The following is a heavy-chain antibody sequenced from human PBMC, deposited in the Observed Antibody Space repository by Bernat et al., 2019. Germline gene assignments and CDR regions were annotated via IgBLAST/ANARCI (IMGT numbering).Heavy chain of an antibody. CDR1: GFTFSNVW. Sequence: EVHLVESGGGLVKPGGSLRLSCAASGFTFSNVWMSWVRQAPGKGLEWVGRVTSKTDGGTLDYAAPVKDRCSISRDDSKNTVYLQMNSLKSEDTAVYYCTTLGGTWGQGTLVTVSS. J-gene: IGHJ4*02. CDR2: VTSKTDGGTL. V-gene: IGHV3-15*01. D-gene: IGHD3-16*01. CDR3: TTLGGT.